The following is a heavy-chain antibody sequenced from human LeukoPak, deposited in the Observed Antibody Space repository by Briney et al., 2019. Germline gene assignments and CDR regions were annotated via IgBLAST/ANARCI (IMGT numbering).Heavy chain of an antibody. CDR3: ARDQVAGGTVTTDYYYYYGMDV. D-gene: IGHD4-17*01. CDR2: IYYSGST. Sequence: SETLSLTCTVSGGSISSGGYYWSWIRQHPGKGLEWIGYIYYSGSTYYNPSLKSRVTISVDTSKNQFSLKLSSVTAADTAVYYCARDQVAGGTVTTDYYYYYGMDVWGQGTTVTVSS. V-gene: IGHV4-31*03. CDR1: GGSISSGGYY. J-gene: IGHJ6*02.